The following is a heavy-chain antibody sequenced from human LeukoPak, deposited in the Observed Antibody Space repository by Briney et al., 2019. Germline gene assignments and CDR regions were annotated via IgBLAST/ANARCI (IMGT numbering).Heavy chain of an antibody. Sequence: HSETLSLTCAVYGGSFSGYYWSWIRQPPGKGLEWIGEINHSGSTNYNPSLKSRVTISVDTSKNQFSLKLSSVTAADTAVYYCARGRSLEHWGQDTLVTVSS. V-gene: IGHV4-34*01. CDR3: ARGRSLEH. CDR2: INHSGST. J-gene: IGHJ1*01. CDR1: GGSFSGYY.